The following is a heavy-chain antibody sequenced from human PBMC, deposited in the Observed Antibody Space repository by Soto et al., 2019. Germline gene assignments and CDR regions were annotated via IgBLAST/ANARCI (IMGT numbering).Heavy chain of an antibody. D-gene: IGHD2-15*01. Sequence: SVKVSCKASGGTFSSYAIRWVRQAPGQGLEWMGWIIPIFGTANYSQKLQGRVTITRDTSASTAYMDLSSLRSEDTAVYYRARGPGGPDGPGDYWGQGTLVTVSS. CDR3: ARGPGGPDGPGDY. V-gene: IGHV1-69*05. J-gene: IGHJ4*02. CDR1: GGTFSSYA. CDR2: IIPIFGTA.